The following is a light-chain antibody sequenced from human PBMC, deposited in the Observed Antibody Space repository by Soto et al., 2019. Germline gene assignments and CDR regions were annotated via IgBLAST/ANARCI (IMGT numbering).Light chain of an antibody. CDR1: SSDVGEENY. V-gene: IGLV2-8*01. CDR3: SSFAGSPVV. J-gene: IGLJ2*01. Sequence: QSVLTQPPSASGSPGQSVTITCSGTSSDVGEENYVSWYQQPPGNVPKLILYEVSKRPSGVPDRFSGSSSGNTASLTVSGLQAEDEADYYCSSFAGSPVVFGGGTKLTVL. CDR2: EVS.